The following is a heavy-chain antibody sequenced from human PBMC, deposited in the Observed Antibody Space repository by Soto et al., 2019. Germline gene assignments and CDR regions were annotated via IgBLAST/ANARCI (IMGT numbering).Heavy chain of an antibody. CDR2: IWYDGSNK. V-gene: IGHV3-33*06. D-gene: IGHD3-10*01. CDR3: AKVWFGELSHFDY. J-gene: IGHJ4*02. Sequence: PGGSLRLSCAASGFTFSSYGMHWVRQAPGKGLEWVAVIWYDGSNKYYADSVKGRFTISRDNSKNTLYLQMNSLRVEDTAVYYCAKVWFGELSHFDYWGQGTLVTVSS. CDR1: GFTFSSYG.